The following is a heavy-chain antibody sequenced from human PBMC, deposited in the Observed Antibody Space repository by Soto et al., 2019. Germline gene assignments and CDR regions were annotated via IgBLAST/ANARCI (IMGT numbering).Heavy chain of an antibody. CDR1: GYTFTSYA. Sequence: QVQLVQSGAEVKKPGASEKVSCKASGYTFTSYAMHWVRQAPGQRLEWMGWINAGNGNTKYSQKFQGRVTITRDTSASTDYMELSSLRSEDTAVYYCARDLGVGAASDYWGQGTLVTVSS. D-gene: IGHD1-26*01. J-gene: IGHJ4*02. CDR2: INAGNGNT. V-gene: IGHV1-3*01. CDR3: ARDLGVGAASDY.